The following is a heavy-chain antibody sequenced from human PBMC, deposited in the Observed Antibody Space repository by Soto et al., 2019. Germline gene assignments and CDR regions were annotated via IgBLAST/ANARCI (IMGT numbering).Heavy chain of an antibody. D-gene: IGHD3-10*01. J-gene: IGHJ4*02. CDR3: AKGSGKQLGGVFDY. CDR2: ISYDGSNK. Sequence: GGSLRLSCAASGFTFSSYGMHWVRQAPGKGLEWVAVISYDGSNKYYTDSVKGRFTISRDNSKNTLYLQMNSLRAEDTAVYYCAKGSGKQLGGVFDYWGQGTLVTVSS. V-gene: IGHV3-30*18. CDR1: GFTFSSYG.